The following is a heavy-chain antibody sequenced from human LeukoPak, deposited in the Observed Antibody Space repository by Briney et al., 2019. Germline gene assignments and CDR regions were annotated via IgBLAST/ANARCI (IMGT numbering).Heavy chain of an antibody. J-gene: IGHJ4*02. D-gene: IGHD3-22*01. CDR1: GFTVSSNY. Sequence: PGGSLRLSCAASGFTVSSNYMSWVRQAPGRGLEWVSVIYSGDNTYYADSVKGRFTISRDNSKNTLYLQMNSLRAEDTAVYYCARGYSNLHDDSSGYYIDYSGQGTLVTVSS. CDR2: IYSGDNT. CDR3: ARGYSNLHDDSSGYYIDY. V-gene: IGHV3-53*01.